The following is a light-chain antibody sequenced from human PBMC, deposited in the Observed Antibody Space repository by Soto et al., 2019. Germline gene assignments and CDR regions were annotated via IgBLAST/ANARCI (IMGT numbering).Light chain of an antibody. CDR3: QQYGSSPLT. Sequence: EVVLTQSPGTLSLSPGERVTLSCRTSQSVSSSYLAWYQQKPGQAPRLLIYGGSSRATGIPDRFSGSGSATDFTLTIRRLEPEDFAVYYCQQYGSSPLTFGGGTKVDI. CDR2: GGS. CDR1: QSVSSSY. V-gene: IGKV3-20*01. J-gene: IGKJ4*01.